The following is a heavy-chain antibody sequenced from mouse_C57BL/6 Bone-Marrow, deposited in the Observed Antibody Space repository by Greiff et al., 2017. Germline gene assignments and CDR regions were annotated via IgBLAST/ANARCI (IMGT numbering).Heavy chain of an antibody. V-gene: IGHV1-39*01. J-gene: IGHJ4*01. CDR1: GYSFTDYN. CDR3: ARSRWLPLYYYSMDY. D-gene: IGHD2-3*01. CDR2: INPNYGTT. Sequence: VQLQQSGPELVKPGASVKISCKASGYSFTDYNMNWVKQSTGKSLEWIGVINPNYGTTSYNQKFKGKATLTVDQSSSTAYMQLNSLTSEDSAVYYCARSRWLPLYYYSMDYWGQGTSVTVSS.